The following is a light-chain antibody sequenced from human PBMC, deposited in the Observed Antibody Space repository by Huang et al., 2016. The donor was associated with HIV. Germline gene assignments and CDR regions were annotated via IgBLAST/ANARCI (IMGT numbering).Light chain of an antibody. CDR1: QGIDSW. V-gene: IGKV1D-12*01. CDR2: AAS. CDR3: LQTNSFPYT. Sequence: DIQMTQSPSSVTASVGDRVTIPCRASQGIDSWLAWYQQRPGKAPKVLIYAASSLQGGVPSRFSGSGSGTDFSLTINTLQPEDFATYYCLQTNSFPYTFGQGTNLEI. J-gene: IGKJ2*01.